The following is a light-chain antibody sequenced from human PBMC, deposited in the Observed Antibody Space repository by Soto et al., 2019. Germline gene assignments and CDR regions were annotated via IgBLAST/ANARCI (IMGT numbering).Light chain of an antibody. Sequence: QSALTQPRSVSGSPGQSVTISCTGISSDVGGFNYVSWYQQHPGKAPKLMIYDVSKRPSGVPDRFSGSKSGNTASLTISGLQAEDEADYYCCSYADSYTYVFGTGTKVTVL. CDR3: CSYADSYTYV. CDR1: SSDVGGFNY. CDR2: DVS. J-gene: IGLJ1*01. V-gene: IGLV2-11*01.